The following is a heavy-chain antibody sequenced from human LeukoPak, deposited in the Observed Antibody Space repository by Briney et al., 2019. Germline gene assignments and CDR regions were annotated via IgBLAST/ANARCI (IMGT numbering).Heavy chain of an antibody. CDR3: ARRATTERGHSYGLDY. J-gene: IGHJ4*02. D-gene: IGHD5-18*01. CDR2: IGTSNSYI. Sequence: GGSLRLSCAASGFTFSSYEMNWVRQAPGKGLEWVSSIGTSNSYIYYADSVTGRFTISRDNAKNSLYLQMNSLRAEDTAVYYCARRATTERGHSYGLDYWGQGTLVTVSS. CDR1: GFTFSSYE. V-gene: IGHV3-21*01.